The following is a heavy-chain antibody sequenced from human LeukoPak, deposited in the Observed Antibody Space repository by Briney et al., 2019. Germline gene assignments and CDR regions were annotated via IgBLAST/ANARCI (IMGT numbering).Heavy chain of an antibody. Sequence: ASVKVSCKASGYTFTSYGISWVRQAPGQGLEWMGWISAYNGNTNYAQKLQGRVTITRNTSISTAYMELSSLRSEDTAVYYCARGHYGSGSYYTFDYWGQGTLVTVSS. CDR3: ARGHYGSGSYYTFDY. J-gene: IGHJ4*02. D-gene: IGHD3-10*01. CDR2: ISAYNGNT. CDR1: GYTFTSYG. V-gene: IGHV1-18*01.